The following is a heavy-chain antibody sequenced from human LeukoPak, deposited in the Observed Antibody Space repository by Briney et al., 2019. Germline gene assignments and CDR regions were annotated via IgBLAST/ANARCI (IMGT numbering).Heavy chain of an antibody. D-gene: IGHD3-10*01. V-gene: IGHV3-7*03. Sequence: GGSLRLSCAASGSTFITYWMSWVRQAPGKGLEWVANINQDGTEKYYVDSVKGRFTISRDNAKNSLYLQMNSLRAEDTALYYCAKGWFGELLLPWFDPWGQGTLVTVSS. CDR2: INQDGTEK. CDR3: AKGWFGELLLPWFDP. J-gene: IGHJ5*02. CDR1: GSTFITYW.